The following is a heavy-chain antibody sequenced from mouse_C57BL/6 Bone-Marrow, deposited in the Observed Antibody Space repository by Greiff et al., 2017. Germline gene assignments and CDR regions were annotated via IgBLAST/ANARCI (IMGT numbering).Heavy chain of an antibody. V-gene: IGHV5-6*01. Sequence: EVKLVESGGDLVKPRGSLKLSCAASGFTFSSYGMSWVRQTPDKRLEWVATISSGGSYTYYPDSVKGRFTISRDNAKNTLYLQMSSLKSEDTAMYYCASPSYWGQGTTLTVSS. CDR3: ASPSY. D-gene: IGHD2-10*02. J-gene: IGHJ2*01. CDR2: ISSGGSYT. CDR1: GFTFSSYG.